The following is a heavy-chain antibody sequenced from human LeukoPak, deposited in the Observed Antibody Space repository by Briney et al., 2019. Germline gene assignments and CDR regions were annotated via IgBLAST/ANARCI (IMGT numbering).Heavy chain of an antibody. CDR3: ARDPGYSYGYDY. CDR1: GFTFSDYF. D-gene: IGHD5-18*01. J-gene: IGHJ4*02. Sequence: GGSLRLSCTSSGFTFSDYFMSWIRQAPGKGLEWVSSISSSSSYIYYADSVKGRFTISRDNAKNSLYLQMNSLRPEDTAVYYCARDPGYSYGYDYWGQGTLVTVSS. CDR2: ISSSSSYI. V-gene: IGHV3-11*05.